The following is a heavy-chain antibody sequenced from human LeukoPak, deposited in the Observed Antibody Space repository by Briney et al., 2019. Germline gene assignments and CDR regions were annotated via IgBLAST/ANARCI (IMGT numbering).Heavy chain of an antibody. Sequence: PSETLSLTCTVSGGSISSSSYYWGWIRQPPGKGLEWIGSIYYSGSTYYNPSLKSRVTISVDTSKNQFSLKLSSVTAADTAVYYCASAACGGDCYKFDYWGQGTLVTVSS. D-gene: IGHD2-21*02. CDR2: IYYSGST. CDR1: GGSISSSSYY. V-gene: IGHV4-39*01. J-gene: IGHJ4*02. CDR3: ASAACGGDCYKFDY.